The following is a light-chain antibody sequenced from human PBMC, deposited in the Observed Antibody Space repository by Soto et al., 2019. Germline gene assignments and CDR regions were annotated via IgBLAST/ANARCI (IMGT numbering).Light chain of an antibody. Sequence: DIQLTQSPSFLSASVGDRVTITCRGSQGISTYLAWYQQEPGKAPKLLIYAASTLQSGVPSRFGGSGSGTEFTLTISSLQPEDFATYYCQHLNGYPRTFGQGTKVEI. CDR2: AAS. V-gene: IGKV1-9*01. CDR3: QHLNGYPRT. J-gene: IGKJ1*01. CDR1: QGISTY.